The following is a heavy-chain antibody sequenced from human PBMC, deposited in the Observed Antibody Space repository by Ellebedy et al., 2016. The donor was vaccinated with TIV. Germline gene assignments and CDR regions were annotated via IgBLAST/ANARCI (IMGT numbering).Heavy chain of an antibody. J-gene: IGHJ4*02. CDR3: AKGGGWLSRAGQNPPDY. Sequence: GGSLRLXCAASGFTFSSYSMNWVRQAPGKGLEWVSSISSSSSYIYYADSVKGRFTISRDNAKNSLYLQMNSLRAEDTAVYYCAKGGGWLSRAGQNPPDYWGQGTLVTVSS. CDR2: ISSSSSYI. D-gene: IGHD3-22*01. CDR1: GFTFSSYS. V-gene: IGHV3-21*01.